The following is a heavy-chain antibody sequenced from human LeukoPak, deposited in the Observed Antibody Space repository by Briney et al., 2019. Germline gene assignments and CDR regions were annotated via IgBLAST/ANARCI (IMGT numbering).Heavy chain of an antibody. Sequence: SETLSLTCAVHGGSFSGYHWSWIRQSPGKGLEWIGEINDRGHTNYNPSLESRITISVDTSKKQFSLNLSSVTAADTAVYYCARDPTAVVTTPYYFDFWGQGTLVTVSS. CDR3: ARDPTAVVTTPYYFDF. V-gene: IGHV4-34*01. D-gene: IGHD4-23*01. J-gene: IGHJ4*02. CDR1: GGSFSGYH. CDR2: INDRGHT.